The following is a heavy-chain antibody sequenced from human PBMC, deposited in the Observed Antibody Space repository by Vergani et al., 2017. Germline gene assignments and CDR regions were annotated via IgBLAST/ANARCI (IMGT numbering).Heavy chain of an antibody. J-gene: IGHJ6*02. CDR1: GFTFDDYA. V-gene: IGHV3-9*01. CDR3: AKQVAGTGGYYYYGMDV. CDR2: ISWNSGSI. Sequence: VQLVESGGGVVQPGRSLRLSCAASGFTFDDYAMHWVRQAPGKGLEWVSGISWNSGSIGYADSVKGRFTISRDNAKNSLYLQMNSLRAEDTALYYCAKQVAGTGGYYYYGMDVWGQGTTVTVSS. D-gene: IGHD6-19*01.